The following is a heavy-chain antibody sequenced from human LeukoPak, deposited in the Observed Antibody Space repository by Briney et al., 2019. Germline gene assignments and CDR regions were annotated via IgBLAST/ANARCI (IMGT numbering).Heavy chain of an antibody. CDR1: GFTFSSYG. D-gene: IGHD3-9*01. CDR3: ARSHILTGYRAFDI. V-gene: IGHV3-30*03. Sequence: GGSLRLSCAASGFTFSSYGMHWVRQAPGKGLEWVAVISYDGSNKYYADSVKGRFTISRDNSKNTLYLQMNSLRAEDTAVYYCARSHILTGYRAFDIWGQGTMVTVSS. J-gene: IGHJ3*02. CDR2: ISYDGSNK.